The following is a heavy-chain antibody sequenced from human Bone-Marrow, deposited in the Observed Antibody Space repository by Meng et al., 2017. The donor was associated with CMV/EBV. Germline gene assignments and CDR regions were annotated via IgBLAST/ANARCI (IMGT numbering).Heavy chain of an antibody. D-gene: IGHD4-17*01. J-gene: IGHJ4*02. CDR2: ISNSGNTM. CDR1: GFTFSSYE. V-gene: IGHV3-48*03. CDR3: ARLDYGDLTHYFDY. Sequence: GESLKISCAASGFTFSSYEMNWVRQAPGKGLEWVSYISNSGNTMYYADSVKGRFTISRDNAKNSLHLQMNSLRAEDTALYYCARLDYGDLTHYFDYWVQGALVTVSS.